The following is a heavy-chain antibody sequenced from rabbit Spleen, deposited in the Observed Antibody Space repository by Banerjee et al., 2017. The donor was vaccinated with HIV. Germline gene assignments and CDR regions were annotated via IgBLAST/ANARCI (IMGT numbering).Heavy chain of an antibody. V-gene: IGHV1S45*01. CDR2: IDGSSGST. Sequence: QEQLVESGGGLVQPEGSLALTCKASGIDFSYNDYICWVRQAPGRGLEWIACIDGSSGSTYYASWAKGRFTISKTSSTTVTLQMTRLTAADTATYFCARDTGTSFSTYGMDLWGPGTLVTVS. D-gene: IGHD7-1*01. J-gene: IGHJ6*01. CDR1: GIDFSYNDY. CDR3: ARDTGTSFSTYGMDL.